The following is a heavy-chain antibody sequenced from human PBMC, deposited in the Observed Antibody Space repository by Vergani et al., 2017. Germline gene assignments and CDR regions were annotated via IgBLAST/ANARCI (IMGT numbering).Heavy chain of an antibody. V-gene: IGHV1-3*01. CDR2: INAGNGNT. J-gene: IGHJ3*02. D-gene: IGHD3-9*01. CDR3: AREGYYDILTGYFDAFDI. Sequence: QVQLVQSGAEVKKPGASVKVSCKASGYTLTSYAMHWVRQAPGQRLEWMGWINAGNGNTEYSQRFKGRVTITRDTSASTAYMELISLRSEDTAVYYCAREGYYDILTGYFDAFDIWGQGTMVTVSS. CDR1: GYTLTSYA.